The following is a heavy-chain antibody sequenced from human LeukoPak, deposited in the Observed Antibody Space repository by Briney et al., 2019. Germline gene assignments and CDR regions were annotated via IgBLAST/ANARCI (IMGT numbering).Heavy chain of an antibody. CDR1: GGSISSYY. Sequence: PSETLSLTCTVSGGSISSYYWSWIRQPAGKGLEWIGRIYTSGSTNYNPPLKSRVTMSVDTSKNQFSLKLSSVTAADTAVYYCARVFTMIVGGDAFDIWGQGTMVTVSS. D-gene: IGHD3-22*01. CDR2: IYTSGST. J-gene: IGHJ3*02. V-gene: IGHV4-4*07. CDR3: ARVFTMIVGGDAFDI.